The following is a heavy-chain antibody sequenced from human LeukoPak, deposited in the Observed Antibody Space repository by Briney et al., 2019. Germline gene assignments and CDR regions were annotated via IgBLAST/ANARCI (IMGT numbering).Heavy chain of an antibody. CDR2: IYTSGST. V-gene: IGHV4-61*02. D-gene: IGHD3-3*01. CDR3: ARGPMTGVVTPFDY. J-gene: IGHJ4*02. CDR1: GGSISSGSYY. Sequence: PSQTLSLTCTVSGGSISSGSYYWSWIRQPAGKGLEWIGRIYTSGSTNYNHSLKSRVTISVDTSKNQFSLKLSSVTAADTAVYYCARGPMTGVVTPFDYWGQGTLVTVSS.